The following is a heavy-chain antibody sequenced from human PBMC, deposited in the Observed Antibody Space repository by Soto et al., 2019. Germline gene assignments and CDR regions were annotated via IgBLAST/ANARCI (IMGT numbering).Heavy chain of an antibody. D-gene: IGHD1-26*01. CDR1: GFTFSSYS. J-gene: IGHJ6*02. V-gene: IGHV3-21*01. CDR3: ARDYSGSYYGNYYYYGMDV. CDR2: ISSSSSYI. Sequence: PGGSLRLSCAASGFTFSSYSMNWVRQAPGKGLEWVSSISSSSSYINYADSVKGRFTISRDNAKNSLYLQMNSLRAEDTAVYYCARDYSGSYYGNYYYYGMDVWGQGTTVTVSS.